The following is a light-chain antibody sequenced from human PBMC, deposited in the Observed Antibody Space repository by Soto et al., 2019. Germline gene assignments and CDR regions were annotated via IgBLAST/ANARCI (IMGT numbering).Light chain of an antibody. CDR1: RSVPND. J-gene: IGKJ4*01. CDR2: GAS. Sequence: ENVLTQAPGTLAFSPGERATLSCRASRSVPNDYVSWYQQKPGQAPRLLIYGASTRATGIPARFSGSGSGTEFTLTISSLQSEDFAVYYCQQYNNWPLTFGGGTKVDIK. CDR3: QQYNNWPLT. V-gene: IGKV3-15*01.